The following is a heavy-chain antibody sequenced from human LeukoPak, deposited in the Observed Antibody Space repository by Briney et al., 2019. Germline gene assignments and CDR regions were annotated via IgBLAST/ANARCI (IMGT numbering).Heavy chain of an antibody. Sequence: PSETLSLTCTVSGGSISSSSYYWGWIRQPPGKGLEWIGSIYYSGSTYYNPSLKSRVTISVDTSKNQFSLKLSSATAADTAVYYCARDDPYCSSTSCDLGYWGQGTLVTVSS. CDR2: IYYSGST. D-gene: IGHD2-2*01. CDR1: GGSISSSSYY. J-gene: IGHJ4*02. V-gene: IGHV4-39*07. CDR3: ARDDPYCSSTSCDLGY.